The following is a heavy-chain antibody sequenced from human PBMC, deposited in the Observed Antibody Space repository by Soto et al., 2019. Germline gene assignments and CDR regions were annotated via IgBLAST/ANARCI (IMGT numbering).Heavy chain of an antibody. D-gene: IGHD1-20*01. J-gene: IGHJ4*01. V-gene: IGHV1-69*01. CDR2: IIPMFDTP. Sequence: QVQLVQSGAEVKKPGSSMKVSCKTSGGTFSNYYISWVRQAPGQGLEWMGDIIPMFDTPKYAQKFQGRVTITADESTSAGYMELSSLRAEDTAVYYCARGYSPGYFDYWGHGNLIAVSS. CDR3: ARGYSPGYFDY. CDR1: GGTFSNYY.